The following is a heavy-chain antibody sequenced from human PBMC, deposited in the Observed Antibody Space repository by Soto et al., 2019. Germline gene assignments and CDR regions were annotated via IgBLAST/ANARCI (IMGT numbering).Heavy chain of an antibody. Sequence: QVQLVQSGAEVKKPGASVKVSCKASGYSFSSSSISWVRQAPGQGLEWMGWISAVNGNTYYAQKFQGRVTMTTDTSTSTAYMEMRSLRSDDTAVYYCARGWALGDNWGQGTLVTVSS. V-gene: IGHV1-18*04. J-gene: IGHJ4*02. CDR3: ARGWALGDN. CDR1: GYSFSSSS. CDR2: ISAVNGNT. D-gene: IGHD1-26*01.